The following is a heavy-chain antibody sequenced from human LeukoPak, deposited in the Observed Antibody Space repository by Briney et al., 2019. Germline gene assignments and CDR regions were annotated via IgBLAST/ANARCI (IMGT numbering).Heavy chain of an antibody. CDR3: ATRYCSGGSCYEVLDP. CDR1: GYTFTSYA. D-gene: IGHD2-15*01. Sequence: ASVKVSCKASGYTFTSYAMNWVRQAPGQGLEWMGWINTNTGNPTYAQGFTGRFVFSLDTSVSTAYLQISSLKAEDTAVYYCATRYCSGGSCYEVLDPWGQGTLVTVSS. V-gene: IGHV7-4-1*02. CDR2: INTNTGNP. J-gene: IGHJ5*02.